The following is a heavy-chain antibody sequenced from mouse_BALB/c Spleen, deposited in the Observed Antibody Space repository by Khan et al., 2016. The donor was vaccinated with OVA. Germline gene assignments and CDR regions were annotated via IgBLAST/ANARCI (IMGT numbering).Heavy chain of an antibody. V-gene: IGHV3-2*02. J-gene: IGHJ2*01. Sequence: EVQLQESGPGLVKPSQSLSLTCTVTGYSITSGYGWNWIRQFPGNKLEWIGYISYSGSTNYNPSLKSRISITRDTSKNQFFLQLNSLTTEDTATYYCARTARIKYWGQGTTLTVSS. CDR2: ISYSGST. CDR3: ARTARIKY. CDR1: GYSITSGYG. D-gene: IGHD1-2*01.